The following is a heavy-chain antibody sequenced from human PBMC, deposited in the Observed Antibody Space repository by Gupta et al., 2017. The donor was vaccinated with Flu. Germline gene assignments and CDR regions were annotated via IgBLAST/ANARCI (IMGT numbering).Heavy chain of an antibody. V-gene: IGHV2-26*01. J-gene: IGHJ4*02. Sequence: QVTLKESGPVLVKPTETLTLTCTVSGFSLSNARMGVSWIGQPPGKALEWFAHIFSNGDNTYSTARKSRLTISKETSKSQVVHTMTEMESVATATYYYSQAKAAVTSGGFAYGGQGTMVTVSS. CDR3: SQAKAAVTSGGFAY. CDR2: IFSNGDN. D-gene: IGHD4-17*01. CDR1: GFSLSNARMG.